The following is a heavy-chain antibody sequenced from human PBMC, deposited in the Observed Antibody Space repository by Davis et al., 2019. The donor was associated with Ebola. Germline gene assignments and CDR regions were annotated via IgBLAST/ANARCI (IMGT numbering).Heavy chain of an antibody. CDR3: ARQPEIFGVVTGMDV. Sequence: GGSLRLSCAASGFTFSSYAISWVRQAPGQGLEWMGGIIPIFGTANYAQKFQGRVTITADKSTSTAYMGLSSLRSEDTAVYYCARQPEIFGVVTGMDVWGQGTTVTVSS. V-gene: IGHV1-69*06. CDR2: IIPIFGTA. CDR1: GFTFSSYA. J-gene: IGHJ6*02. D-gene: IGHD3-3*01.